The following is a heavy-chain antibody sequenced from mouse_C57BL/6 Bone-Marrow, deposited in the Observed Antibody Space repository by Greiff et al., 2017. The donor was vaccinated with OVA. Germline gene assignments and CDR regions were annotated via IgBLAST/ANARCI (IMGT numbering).Heavy chain of an antibody. J-gene: IGHJ4*01. CDR1: GYTFTSYW. Sequence: QVQLQQPGAELVRPVSSVKLSCKASGYTFTSYWMDWVKQRPGQGLEWIGNIYPSDSETHYNQKFKDKATLTVDKSSSTAYMQLSSLTSEDSAVYYCARPSSYVGAMDYWGQGTSVTVSS. CDR3: ARPSSYVGAMDY. CDR2: IYPSDSET. D-gene: IGHD1-1*01. V-gene: IGHV1-61*01.